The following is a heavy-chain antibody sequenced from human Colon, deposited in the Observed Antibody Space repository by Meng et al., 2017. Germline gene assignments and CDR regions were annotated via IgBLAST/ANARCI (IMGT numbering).Heavy chain of an antibody. J-gene: IGHJ4*02. CDR2: INPGNGDT. D-gene: IGHD4-23*01. Sequence: QVQVVQSGAEVKEPGASVKVSCKPSGYPFSHYALHWVRQAPGQRLEWMGWINPGNGDTKSSHKFQGRLTITRDTSASTAYMELSSLRSEDTAVYSCAKDQDFGGTPDSWGQGTLVTVSS. V-gene: IGHV1-3*01. CDR3: AKDQDFGGTPDS. CDR1: GYPFSHYA.